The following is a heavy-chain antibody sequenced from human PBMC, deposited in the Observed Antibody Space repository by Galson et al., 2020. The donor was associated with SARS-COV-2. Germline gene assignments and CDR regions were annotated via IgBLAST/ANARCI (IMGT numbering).Heavy chain of an antibody. J-gene: IGHJ4*02. CDR2: IGAAGTYT. D-gene: IGHD3-10*01. Sequence: GESLKISCVASGFVFGNYAMNWVRQAPGKGLEWVSGIGAAGTYTYFADSVKGRFTISRDNSRNTLYLQMSNLRAEDTAVYYCATDDSPEYGYYFDHWGRGTLVTVSS. CDR1: GFVFGNYA. CDR3: ATDDSPEYGYYFDH. V-gene: IGHV3-23*01.